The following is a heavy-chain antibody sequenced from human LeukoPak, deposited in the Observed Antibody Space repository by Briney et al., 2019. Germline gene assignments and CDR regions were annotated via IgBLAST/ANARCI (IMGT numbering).Heavy chain of an antibody. CDR3: ARRKFFRMGKKKEPNWFDS. J-gene: IGHJ5*01. V-gene: IGHV3-23*01. CDR2: ITGSGSHT. D-gene: IGHD1-14*01. CDR1: GFTFQSFD. Sequence: PGGSLRLSCEASGFTFQSFDMTWIRQAPGKGLEWVSLITGSGSHTFYAASVRGRFTVSRDNSKNMMFLQMNALRDEDTATYYCARRKFFRMGKKKEPNWFDSWGPGTLVTVSS.